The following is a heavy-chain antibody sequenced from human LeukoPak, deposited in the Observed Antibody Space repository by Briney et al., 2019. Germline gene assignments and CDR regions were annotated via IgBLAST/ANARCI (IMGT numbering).Heavy chain of an antibody. Sequence: GGSLRLSCVASGFTFSSYSMNWVRQAPGKGPEWVSSISGSARTIYDTDSVKGRFTTSRDNAKNSLYLQMNSLRPEDTAVYFCTRDIRLTTDRDAFDIWGQGTMVTVSS. CDR3: TRDIRLTTDRDAFDI. CDR1: GFTFSSYS. CDR2: ISGSARTI. J-gene: IGHJ3*02. D-gene: IGHD1-14*01. V-gene: IGHV3-21*01.